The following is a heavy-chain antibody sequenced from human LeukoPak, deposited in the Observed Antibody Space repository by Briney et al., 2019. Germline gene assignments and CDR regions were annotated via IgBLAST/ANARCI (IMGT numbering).Heavy chain of an antibody. CDR2: ISGSGGST. V-gene: IGHV3-23*01. D-gene: IGHD5-18*01. Sequence: GGCLRLSCAASGFTFSSYSMSWVRQAPGKGLEWVSAISGSGGSTYYADYVQGRFTISRDNSKNTLYLQMNSLRAEDTAIYYCASLLYGYSYGPFHHWGQGTLVTVSS. J-gene: IGHJ4*02. CDR3: ASLLYGYSYGPFHH. CDR1: GFTFSSYS.